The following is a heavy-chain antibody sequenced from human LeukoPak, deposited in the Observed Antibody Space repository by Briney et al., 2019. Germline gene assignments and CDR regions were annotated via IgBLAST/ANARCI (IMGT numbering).Heavy chain of an antibody. D-gene: IGHD4-17*01. CDR1: GYSFTNYW. J-gene: IGHJ4*02. V-gene: IGHV5-51*01. CDR3: AKLQFGDYSFDY. CDR2: IYPGDSDT. Sequence: GESLQISCKSSGYSFTNYWIGWVRQVPGKGLEWMGIIYPGDSDTRYSPSFQGQVTISADKSISTAYLQWSSLKASDTAIYYCAKLQFGDYSFDYWGQGTLVAVSS.